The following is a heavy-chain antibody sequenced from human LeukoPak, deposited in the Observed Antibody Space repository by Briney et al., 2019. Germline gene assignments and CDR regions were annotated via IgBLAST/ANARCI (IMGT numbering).Heavy chain of an antibody. Sequence: GGSLRLSCAASGFSLSSYWMHWVRQAPGKGLVWVSRINSDGSTTNYADSVKGRFTISGDNAKNTLYLQMNSLRAEDTAVYYCARRQYRSSWYYFDYWGQGTLVTVSS. CDR2: INSDGSTT. D-gene: IGHD6-13*01. J-gene: IGHJ4*02. V-gene: IGHV3-74*01. CDR1: GFSLSSYW. CDR3: ARRQYRSSWYYFDY.